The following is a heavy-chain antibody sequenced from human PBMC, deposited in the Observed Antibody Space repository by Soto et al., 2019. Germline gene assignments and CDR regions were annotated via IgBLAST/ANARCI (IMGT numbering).Heavy chain of an antibody. CDR1: GFSFSSYS. V-gene: IGHV3-23*01. CDR3: AKTLPKSGSAPYYFTLDV. J-gene: IGHJ6*02. CDR2: ISDSGTNT. Sequence: PGGSLRLSCAAFGFSFSSYSLSWVRQAPEKGLEWVSAISDSGTNTYYADSVRGRFTISRDDSKNTLFLQMDSLRAEDTAIYYCAKTLPKSGSAPYYFTLDVWGQGTPVTVSS.